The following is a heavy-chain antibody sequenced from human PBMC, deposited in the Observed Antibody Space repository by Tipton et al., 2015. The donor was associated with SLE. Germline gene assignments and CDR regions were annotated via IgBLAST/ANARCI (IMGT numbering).Heavy chain of an antibody. CDR1: GGSFSGYY. CDR3: ARDLLGYYYGSGSYSRYFDL. CDR2: INHTGST. J-gene: IGHJ2*01. V-gene: IGHV4-34*01. Sequence: TLSLTCAVYGGSFSGYYWSWIRQPPGKGLEWIGEINHTGSTDYNPSLKSRVTISVDTSKNQFSLKLSSVTAADTAVYYCARDLLGYYYGSGSYSRYFDLWGRGTLVTVSS. D-gene: IGHD3-10*01.